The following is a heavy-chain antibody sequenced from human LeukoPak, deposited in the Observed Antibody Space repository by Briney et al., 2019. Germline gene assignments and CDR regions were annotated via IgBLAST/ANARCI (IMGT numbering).Heavy chain of an antibody. CDR3: ARRGNDILAPDGFDI. Sequence: SETLSLTCTVSGGSISSSSYYWGWIRQPPGKGLEWIGSMYYSGSTYYNQSLKSRVTISVDTSQNQFSLKLSSVTAADTAVYYCARRGNDILAPDGFDIWGQGTMVTVSS. CDR1: GGSISSSSYY. D-gene: IGHD3-9*01. J-gene: IGHJ3*02. V-gene: IGHV4-39*01. CDR2: MYYSGST.